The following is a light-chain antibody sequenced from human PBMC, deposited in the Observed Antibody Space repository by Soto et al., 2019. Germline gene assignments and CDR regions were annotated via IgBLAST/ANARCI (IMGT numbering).Light chain of an antibody. CDR1: TSNIGAGYD. CDR3: QSFDSSLSASV. J-gene: IGLJ1*01. CDR2: GNN. Sequence: QSVLTQPPSVSGAPGQRVTISCPGSTSNIGAGYDVHWYQQLPGTAPKLLIYGNNNRPSGVPDRFSGSKSGTSASLAITGLQAEDEADYYCQSFDSSLSASVFGTGTKVTVL. V-gene: IGLV1-40*01.